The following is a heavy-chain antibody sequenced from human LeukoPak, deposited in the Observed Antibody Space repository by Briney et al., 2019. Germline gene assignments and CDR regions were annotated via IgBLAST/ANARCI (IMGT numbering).Heavy chain of an antibody. CDR1: GGSISSSSYY. CDR3: AGGPLGVVVPAAMSY. Sequence: SETLSLTCTVSGGSISSSSYYWGWIRQPPGKGLEWIGSIYYSGSTYYNPSLKSRVTISVDTSKNQFSLKLGSVTAADTAVYYCAGGPLGVVVPAAMSYWGQGTLVTVSS. D-gene: IGHD2-2*01. CDR2: IYYSGST. V-gene: IGHV4-39*07. J-gene: IGHJ4*02.